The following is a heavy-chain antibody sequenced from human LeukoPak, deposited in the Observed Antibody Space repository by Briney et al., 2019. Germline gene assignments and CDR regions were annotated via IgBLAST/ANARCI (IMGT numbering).Heavy chain of an antibody. CDR1: GGTFSSYA. CDR3: ARYRRDGDARAFDI. J-gene: IGHJ3*02. CDR2: IIPILGIA. D-gene: IGHD5-24*01. V-gene: IGHV1-69*04. Sequence: SVKVSCKASGGTFSSYAISWVRQAPGQGLEWMGRIIPILGIANYAQKFQGRVTITADKSTSTAYMELSSLRSEDTAVYYCARYRRDGDARAFDIWGQGTMVTVSS.